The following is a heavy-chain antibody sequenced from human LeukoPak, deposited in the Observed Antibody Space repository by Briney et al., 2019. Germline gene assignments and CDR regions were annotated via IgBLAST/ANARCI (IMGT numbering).Heavy chain of an antibody. CDR2: ISSSGTAI. D-gene: IGHD1-7*01. CDR1: GFTFSSYE. CDR3: ARTRNYRFDC. V-gene: IGHV3-48*03. J-gene: IGHJ4*02. Sequence: PGGSLRLSCAASGFTFSSYEMNWVRQAPGKGLEWVSYISSSGTAIFYADSVKGRFTISRDNAKNSLYLQMNSLRAEDTAVYYCARTRNYRFDCWGQGTLVTVSS.